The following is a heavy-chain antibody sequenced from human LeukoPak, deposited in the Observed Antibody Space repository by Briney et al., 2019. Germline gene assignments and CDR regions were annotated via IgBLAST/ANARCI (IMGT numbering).Heavy chain of an antibody. CDR2: ASSSGTTI. CDR1: GFSFSDYY. CDR3: ARVTYDAFDI. J-gene: IGHJ3*02. Sequence: GGSLRLSCAASGFSFSDYYMSWIRQAPGKGLEWVSYASSSGTTIYYADSVKGRFTISRDNGKNSLFLQMNSLRAEDTAVYYCARVTYDAFDIWGQGTMVTVSS. V-gene: IGHV3-11*01.